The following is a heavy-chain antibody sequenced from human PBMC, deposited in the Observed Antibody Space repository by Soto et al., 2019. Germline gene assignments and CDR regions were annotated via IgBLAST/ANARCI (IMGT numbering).Heavy chain of an antibody. CDR1: GGTFSSYA. CDR3: ARVLDSSGFDDAFDI. D-gene: IGHD3-22*01. J-gene: IGHJ3*02. Sequence: QVQLVQSGAEVKKPGSSLKVSCKASGGTFSSYAISWVRQAPGQGCEWMGGIIPIFGTANYAQKFQGRVTITADESTSTAYMELSSLRSEDTAVYYCARVLDSSGFDDAFDIWGQGTMVTVSS. V-gene: IGHV1-69*01. CDR2: IIPIFGTA.